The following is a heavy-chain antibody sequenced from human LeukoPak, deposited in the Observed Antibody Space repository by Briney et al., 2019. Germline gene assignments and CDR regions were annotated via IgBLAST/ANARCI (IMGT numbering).Heavy chain of an antibody. CDR1: GGSISSGGYY. CDR2: IYYSGST. D-gene: IGHD6-19*01. J-gene: IGHJ6*02. V-gene: IGHV4-31*03. Sequence: PSETLSLTCTVSGGSISSGGYYWSWIRQHPGKGLEWIGYIYYSGSTYYNPSLKSRVTISVDTSKNQFSLKLSSVTAADTAVYYCARGPIPHSSGWYRPRNPPGMDVWGQGTTVTVSS. CDR3: ARGPIPHSSGWYRPRNPPGMDV.